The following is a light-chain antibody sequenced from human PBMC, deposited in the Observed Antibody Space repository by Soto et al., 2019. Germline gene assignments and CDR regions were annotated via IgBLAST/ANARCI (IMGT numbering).Light chain of an antibody. CDR2: WAS. V-gene: IGKV4-1*01. CDR1: QSVLYSSNNKNY. Sequence: DIVMTQSPDSLAVSLGERATINCKSSQSVLYSSNNKNYLAWYQQKPGQPPKLLIYWASTRESGVPDRFSGSGSWTDFTLTISSLQAEDVAVYYCQQYYSTPRTFGQLTKVEIK. J-gene: IGKJ1*01. CDR3: QQYYSTPRT.